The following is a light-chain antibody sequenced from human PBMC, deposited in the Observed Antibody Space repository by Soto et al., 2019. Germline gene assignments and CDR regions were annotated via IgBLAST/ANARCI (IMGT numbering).Light chain of an antibody. CDR2: KPS. CDR3: QQYNSYTLT. CDR1: QSISSR. J-gene: IGKJ3*01. V-gene: IGKV1-5*03. Sequence: DIQMTQSPSTLSASVGDRVTITCRASQSISSRLAWYQQKPGKAPKLLIYKPSNLESGVTSRFSGSGSGTEFTLTISSLQPDDFATYYCQQYNSYTLTFGPGTKVDIK.